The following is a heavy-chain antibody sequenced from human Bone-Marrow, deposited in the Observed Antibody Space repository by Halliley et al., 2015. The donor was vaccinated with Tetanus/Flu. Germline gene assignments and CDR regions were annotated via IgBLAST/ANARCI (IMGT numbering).Heavy chain of an antibody. J-gene: IGHJ6*02. Sequence: SYISSRNTYTNYADSVKGRFTIPRDNAKNSLYLQMNTLRAEGRAVYYCAGGRASTKPRVLGVWGQGTTVTVSS. CDR2: ISSRNTYT. D-gene: IGHD6-13*01. CDR3: AGGRASTKPRVLGV. V-gene: IGHV3-11*03.